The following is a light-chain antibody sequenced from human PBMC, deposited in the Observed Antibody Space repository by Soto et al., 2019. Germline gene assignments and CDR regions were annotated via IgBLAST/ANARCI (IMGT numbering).Light chain of an antibody. V-gene: IGLV2-23*01. J-gene: IGLJ2*01. CDR2: EGS. Sequence: QSALTQPASVSGSPGQSITISCTGTSRDVGSYNLVSWYQQHPGKAPKLMIYEGSKRPSGVSNRFSGSKSGNTASLTISGLQAEDEADYYCCSYARSGILFGGGTKLTVL. CDR1: SRDVGSYNL. CDR3: CSYARSGIL.